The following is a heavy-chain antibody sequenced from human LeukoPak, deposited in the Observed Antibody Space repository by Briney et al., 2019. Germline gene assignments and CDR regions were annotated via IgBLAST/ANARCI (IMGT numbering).Heavy chain of an antibody. CDR1: GYTFIDYH. D-gene: IGHD6-25*01. V-gene: IGHV1-2*02. Sequence: GASVKVSCKASGYTFIDYHMHWVRQAPGRGLEWMAWINPKTGGSNSAQKFQGRVTMTRDTSITTAYMELSSLRSDDTAVYYCARDVPGYSSEFDYWGQGTLVAVSS. CDR2: INPKTGGS. CDR3: ARDVPGYSSEFDY. J-gene: IGHJ4*02.